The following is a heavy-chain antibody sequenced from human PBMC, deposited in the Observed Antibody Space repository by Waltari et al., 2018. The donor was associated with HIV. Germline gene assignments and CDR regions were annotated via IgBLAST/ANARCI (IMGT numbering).Heavy chain of an antibody. CDR1: GYTFTSYD. J-gene: IGHJ6*02. Sequence: QVQLVQSGAEVKKPGASVTVSCKASGYTFTSYDINWVRQATGQGLEWMGWMNPNSGNTGYAQKFQGRVTMTRNTSISTAYMELSSLRSEDTAVYYCARRVRGKAALYYYYYYGMDVWGQGTTVTVSS. V-gene: IGHV1-8*01. CDR3: ARRVRGKAALYYYYYYGMDV. CDR2: MNPNSGNT. D-gene: IGHD3-10*01.